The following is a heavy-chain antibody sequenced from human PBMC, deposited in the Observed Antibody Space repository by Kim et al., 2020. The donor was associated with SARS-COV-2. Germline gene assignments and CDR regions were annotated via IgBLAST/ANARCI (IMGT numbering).Heavy chain of an antibody. D-gene: IGHD3-10*01. CDR1: GFTFMNYA. Sequence: GGSLRLSCDASGFTFMNYAMTWVRQAPGKGLEWVAAISGSGGSTDYVDSVKGRFTISRDTSKEIVYLQMSSLRAEDTAVYFCAKSVGEYYYYYGLDVWGRGATVIVSS. V-gene: IGHV3-23*01. J-gene: IGHJ6*02. CDR3: AKSVGEYYYYYGLDV. CDR2: ISGSGGST.